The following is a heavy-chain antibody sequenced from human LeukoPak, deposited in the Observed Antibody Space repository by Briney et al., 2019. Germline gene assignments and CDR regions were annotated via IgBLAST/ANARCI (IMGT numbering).Heavy chain of an antibody. D-gene: IGHD1-26*01. CDR2: INHSGST. J-gene: IGHJ4*02. Sequence: SETLSLTCAVYGGSFSTYYWSWIRQPPGKGLEWIGEINHSGSTNYNPCLKSRVTISVDTSKKQFSLKLSSVTAADTAVYYCARGGSYLGHCDFWGQGTLVTVSS. V-gene: IGHV4-34*01. CDR3: ARGGSYLGHCDF. CDR1: GGSFSTYY.